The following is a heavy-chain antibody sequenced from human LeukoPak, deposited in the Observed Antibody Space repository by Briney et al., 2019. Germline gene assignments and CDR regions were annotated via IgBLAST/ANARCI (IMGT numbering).Heavy chain of an antibody. D-gene: IGHD6-19*01. V-gene: IGHV3-21*01. CDR3: ARYAVAGIDY. CDR2: ISSSSSRI. J-gene: IGHJ4*02. Sequence: GGSLRLSCAASGFTFSSYSMNWVRQAPGKGLEWVSSISSSSSRIYYADSVKGRFTISRDNAKNSLYLQMNSLRAEDTAVYYCARYAVAGIDYWGQGTLVTVSS. CDR1: GFTFSSYS.